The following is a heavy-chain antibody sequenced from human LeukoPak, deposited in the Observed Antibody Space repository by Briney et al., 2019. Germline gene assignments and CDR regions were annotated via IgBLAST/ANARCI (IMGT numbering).Heavy chain of an antibody. D-gene: IGHD3-16*01. CDR2: ISWNSGSI. CDR1: GFTFDDYA. CDR3: AKDIGYDWGSGAFDI. Sequence: PGRSLRLSCAASGFTFDDYAMHWVRQAPGKGLEWVSGISWNSGSIGYADSVKGRFTISRDNAKNSLYLQMNSLRAEDTALYYCAKDIGYDWGSGAFDIWGQGTMVTVSS. V-gene: IGHV3-9*01. J-gene: IGHJ3*02.